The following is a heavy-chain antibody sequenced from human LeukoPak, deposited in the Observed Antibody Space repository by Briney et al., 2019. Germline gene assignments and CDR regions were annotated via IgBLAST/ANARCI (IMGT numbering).Heavy chain of an antibody. CDR1: GFTFSSYA. D-gene: IGHD2-2*01. Sequence: GGSLRLSCAASGFTFSSYAMHWVRQAPGKGLEWVAVISYDGSNKYYADSVKGRFTISRDNSKNTLYLQMNSLRAEDAAVYYCARDMWYTIVVVPAAKRGGAFDIWGQGTMVTVSS. CDR3: ARDMWYTIVVVPAAKRGGAFDI. CDR2: ISYDGSNK. V-gene: IGHV3-30-3*01. J-gene: IGHJ3*02.